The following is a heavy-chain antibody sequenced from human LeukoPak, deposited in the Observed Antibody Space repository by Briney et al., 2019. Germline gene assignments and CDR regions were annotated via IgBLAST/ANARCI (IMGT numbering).Heavy chain of an antibody. CDR2: MNGDGSTI. D-gene: IGHD2-2*01. CDR3: VRGTSYWYGVDY. CDR1: GFTFSDSW. V-gene: IGHV3-74*01. J-gene: IGHJ4*02. Sequence: QPGGSLRLSCGASGFTFSDSWMHWVRQAPGKGLVWVSYMNGDGSTISHEDSVKGRSTMSRENAHNTLQLQMRRLRDDDTAVYFCVRGTSYWYGVDYWGRGTLVTVSP.